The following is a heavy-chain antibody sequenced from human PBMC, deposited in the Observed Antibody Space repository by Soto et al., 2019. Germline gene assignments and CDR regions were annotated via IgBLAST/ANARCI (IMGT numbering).Heavy chain of an antibody. V-gene: IGHV2-5*01. J-gene: IGHJ4*02. D-gene: IGHD6-19*01. CDR1: GFSLTSTGVG. CDR3: AHRPGGSGWRYYFDY. CDR2: TYWNDDD. Sequence: SGPTLVNPTQTLTLACSFSGFSLTSTGVGVGWFRQPPGKALEWLGLTYWNDDDRYRSSLRSRLTITKDTSKNQVVLTMTNMDPEDIATYYCAHRPGGSGWRYYFDYWGQGTLVTVSS.